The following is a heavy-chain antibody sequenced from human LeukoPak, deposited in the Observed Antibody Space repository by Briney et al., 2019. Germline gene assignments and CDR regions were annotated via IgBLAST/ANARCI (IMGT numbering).Heavy chain of an antibody. CDR3: ARSPQSGSGWYDYFDY. J-gene: IGHJ4*02. D-gene: IGHD6-19*01. CDR1: GFTFSSYA. CDR2: ISSSGSAM. V-gene: IGHV3-48*04. Sequence: GGSLRLSCAASGFTFSSYAMHWVRQAPGKGLEWVSYISSSGSAMYYADSVKGRFTISRDNAKNSLYLQMNSLRAEDTAVYYCARSPQSGSGWYDYFDYWGQGTLVTVSS.